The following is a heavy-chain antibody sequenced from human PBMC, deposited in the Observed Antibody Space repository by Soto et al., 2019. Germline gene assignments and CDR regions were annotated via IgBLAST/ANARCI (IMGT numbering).Heavy chain of an antibody. V-gene: IGHV3-33*01. Sequence: GGSLRLSCAASGFTFSSYGMHWVRQAPGRGLEWVAVIWYDGSNKYYADSVKGRFTISRDNSKNTLYLQMNSLRAEDTAVYYCARDQFSSSWYVGVYYGMDVWGQGTTVTVSS. CDR3: ARDQFSSSWYVGVYYGMDV. D-gene: IGHD6-13*01. J-gene: IGHJ6*02. CDR2: IWYDGSNK. CDR1: GFTFSSYG.